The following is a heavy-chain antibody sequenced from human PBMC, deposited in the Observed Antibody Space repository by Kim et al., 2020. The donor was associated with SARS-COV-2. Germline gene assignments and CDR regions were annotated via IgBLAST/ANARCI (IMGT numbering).Heavy chain of an antibody. J-gene: IGHJ3*02. Sequence: SETLSLTCTVSGGSISSYYWSWIRQPPGKGLEWIGYIYYSGSTNYNPSLKSRVTISVDTSKNQFSLKLSSVTAADTAVYYCARSGYSGYEYAFDIWGQGTMVTVSS. CDR1: GGSISSYY. CDR3: ARSGYSGYEYAFDI. CDR2: IYYSGST. D-gene: IGHD5-12*01. V-gene: IGHV4-59*01.